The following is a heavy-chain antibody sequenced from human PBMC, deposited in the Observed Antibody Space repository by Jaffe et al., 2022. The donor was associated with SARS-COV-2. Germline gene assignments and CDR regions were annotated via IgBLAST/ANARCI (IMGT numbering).Heavy chain of an antibody. D-gene: IGHD2-2*01. Sequence: QLQLQESGPGLVKPSETLSLTCTVSGGSISSSSYYWGWIRQPPGKGLEWIGSIYYSGSTYYNPSLKSRVTISVDTSKNQFSLKLSSVTAADTAVYYCARRGDIVVVPAASPFDYWGQGTLVTVSS. CDR1: GGSISSSSYY. CDR3: ARRGDIVVVPAASPFDY. J-gene: IGHJ4*02. CDR2: IYYSGST. V-gene: IGHV4-39*01.